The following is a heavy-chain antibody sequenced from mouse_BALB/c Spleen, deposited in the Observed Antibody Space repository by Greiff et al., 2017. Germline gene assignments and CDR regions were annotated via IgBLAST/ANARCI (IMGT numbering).Heavy chain of an antibody. CDR3: ARGGYGSRYFDV. V-gene: IGHV1S137*01. J-gene: IGHJ1*01. CDR1: GYTFTDYA. CDR2: ISTYYGDA. D-gene: IGHD1-1*01. Sequence: VQLVESGAELVRPGVSVKISCKGSGYTFTDYAMHWVKQSHAKSLEWIGVISTYYGDASYNQKFKGKATMTVDKSSSTAYMELARLTSEDSAIYYCARGGYGSRYFDVWGAGTTVTVSS.